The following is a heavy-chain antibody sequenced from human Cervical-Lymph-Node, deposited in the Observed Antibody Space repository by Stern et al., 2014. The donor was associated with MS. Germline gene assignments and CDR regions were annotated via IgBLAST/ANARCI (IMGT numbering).Heavy chain of an antibody. CDR2: ISGYNGDT. D-gene: IGHD2-2*02. CDR1: GYTFTSFG. Sequence: VQLVQSGAEVRKPGASVKVSCKASGYTFTSFGISWLRRAPGQGLEWMGWISGYNGDTNYPQKFQGRVSLPTDTSTSTAYMDLTSLRSDDTAMYYCARGPYCSSTSCYTNGYYFYGLDVWGQGTTVTVSS. V-gene: IGHV1-18*01. J-gene: IGHJ6*02. CDR3: ARGPYCSSTSCYTNGYYFYGLDV.